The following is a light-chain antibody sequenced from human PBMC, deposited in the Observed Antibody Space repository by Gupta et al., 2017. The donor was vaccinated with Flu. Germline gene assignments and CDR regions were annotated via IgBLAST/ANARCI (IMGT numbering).Light chain of an antibody. V-gene: IGKV3-11*01. J-gene: IGKJ2*01. CDR3: QQRSNSTPYT. Sequence: ERATPSCRASQSVSHYLAWYQQKPGQAPRLLIYDASTRATGIPARFSGSGSGTDFTLTISSLESEDFAVYYCQQRSNSTPYTFGQGTKLQIK. CDR1: QSVSHY. CDR2: DAS.